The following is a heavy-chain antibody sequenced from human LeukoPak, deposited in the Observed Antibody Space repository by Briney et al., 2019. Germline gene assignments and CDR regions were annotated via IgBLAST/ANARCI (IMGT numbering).Heavy chain of an antibody. D-gene: IGHD5-18*01. Sequence: GGSLRLSCAASGFTFDDYAMHWVRQAPGKGLEWVSGISWNSGSIGYADSVKGRFTISRDNAKNSLYLQMNSLRAEDTALYCCAKASERRGYSYGYDWGQGTLVTVSS. CDR2: ISWNSGSI. V-gene: IGHV3-9*01. CDR3: AKASERRGYSYGYD. J-gene: IGHJ4*02. CDR1: GFTFDDYA.